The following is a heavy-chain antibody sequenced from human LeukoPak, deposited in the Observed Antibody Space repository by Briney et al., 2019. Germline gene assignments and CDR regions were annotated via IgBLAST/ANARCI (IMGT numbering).Heavy chain of an antibody. J-gene: IGHJ3*02. Sequence: PSETLSLTCTVSGGSISSSSYYWGWIRQPPGRGLEWIGSIYYSGSTYYNPSLESRVTISVDTSKNQFSLKLSSVTAADTAVYYCARTLTGAFDIWGQGTMVTVSS. D-gene: IGHD1-14*01. CDR1: GGSISSSSYY. CDR3: ARTLTGAFDI. V-gene: IGHV4-39*01. CDR2: IYYSGST.